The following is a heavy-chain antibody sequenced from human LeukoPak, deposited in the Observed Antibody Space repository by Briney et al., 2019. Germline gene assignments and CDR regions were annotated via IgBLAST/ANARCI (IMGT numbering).Heavy chain of an antibody. D-gene: IGHD7-27*01. CDR1: GFTFSSYS. J-gene: IGHJ4*02. V-gene: IGHV3-48*04. CDR2: ISSSRATI. CDR3: ARVDWGLLDGDFDY. Sequence: PGGSLRLSCAASGFTFSSYSMTWVRQAPGKGLEWIAYISSSRATIFYAESVKGRFTVSRDHAKNSLHLQMNSLRGDDTAVYYCARVDWGLLDGDFDYWGQGTLVTVSA.